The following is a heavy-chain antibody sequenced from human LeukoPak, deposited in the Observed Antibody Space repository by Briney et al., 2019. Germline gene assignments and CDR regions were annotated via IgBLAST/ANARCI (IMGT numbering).Heavy chain of an antibody. CDR1: GGTFSSYA. J-gene: IGHJ4*02. V-gene: IGHV1-69*04. Sequence: GASVKVSCKASGGTFSSYAISWVRQAPGQGLEWMGRIIPILGIANYAQKFQGRVTITADKSTSTAYMELSSLRSEDTAVYYCARTGVGYSYGGQDYWGQGTLVTVSS. D-gene: IGHD5-18*01. CDR2: IIPILGIA. CDR3: ARTGVGYSYGGQDY.